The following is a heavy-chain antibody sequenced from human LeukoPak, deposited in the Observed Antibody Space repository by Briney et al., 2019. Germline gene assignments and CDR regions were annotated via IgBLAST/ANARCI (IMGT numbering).Heavy chain of an antibody. J-gene: IGHJ6*03. V-gene: IGHV3-30*02. CDR1: GFTFSNYA. Sequence: GGSLRLSCVASGFTFSNYAMHWVRQARGLERVALIRFDGSIKYYGDSVKGRFTISRDNSKNTVYLQMNSLRGDDTGVYYCAKGGLWYLLHNAMDVWGNGTTVTVSS. D-gene: IGHD2-21*01. CDR3: AKGGLWYLLHNAMDV. CDR2: IRFDGSIK.